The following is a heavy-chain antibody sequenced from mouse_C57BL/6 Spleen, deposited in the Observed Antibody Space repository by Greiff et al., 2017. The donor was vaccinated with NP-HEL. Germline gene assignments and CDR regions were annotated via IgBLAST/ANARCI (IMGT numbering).Heavy chain of an antibody. J-gene: IGHJ4*01. CDR1: GYTFTSYW. D-gene: IGHD4-1*01. CDR2: IYPGSGST. V-gene: IGHV1-55*01. CDR3: ARSLLGFGAMDY. Sequence: QVQLQQPGAELVKPGASVKMSCKASGYTFTSYWITWVKQRPGQGLEWIGDIYPGSGSTNYNEKFKSKATLTVDTSSSTAYMQLSSLTSEDSAVYYCARSLLGFGAMDYWGQGTSVTVSS.